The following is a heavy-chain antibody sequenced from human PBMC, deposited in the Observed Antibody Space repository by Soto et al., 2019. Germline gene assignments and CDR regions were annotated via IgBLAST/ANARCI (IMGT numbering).Heavy chain of an antibody. Sequence: GGSLRLSCAASGFTFSSYWMSWVRQAPGKGLEWVANIKQDGSEKYYVDSVKGRFTISRDNAKNSLYLQMNSLRAEDSAVYYCASGYSSSWHFDYWGQGTLVTVSS. V-gene: IGHV3-7*01. CDR1: GFTFSSYW. CDR3: ASGYSSSWHFDY. D-gene: IGHD6-13*01. CDR2: IKQDGSEK. J-gene: IGHJ4*02.